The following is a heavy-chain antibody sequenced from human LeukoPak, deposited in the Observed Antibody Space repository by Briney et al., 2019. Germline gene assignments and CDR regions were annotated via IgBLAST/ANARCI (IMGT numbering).Heavy chain of an antibody. CDR3: TAGTGRSDFDY. Sequence: PGGSLRLSCAPSGFTFSNAWTSWVRQAPGRGLECVGRIKRKGDDGTIDYAATVKGRLSVSRDDSKNMLYLQRNSLKSEDTAVYYCTAGTGRSDFDYWGQGTLVTVSS. J-gene: IGHJ4*02. V-gene: IGHV3-15*01. CDR2: IKRKGDDGTI. CDR1: GFTFSNAW. D-gene: IGHD3/OR15-3a*01.